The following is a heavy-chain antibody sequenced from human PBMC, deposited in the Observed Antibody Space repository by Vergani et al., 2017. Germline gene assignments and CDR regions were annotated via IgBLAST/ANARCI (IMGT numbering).Heavy chain of an antibody. CDR3: ARGRGGFVRGGPAAKASYYYYYMDV. CDR1: GGTFSSYA. CDR2: IITIFGTA. J-gene: IGHJ6*03. V-gene: IGHV1-69*01. D-gene: IGHD2-2*01. Sequence: QVQLVQSGAEVKKPGSSVKVSCKASGGTFSSYAISWVRQAPGQGLEWMGGIITIFGTANYAQKFQGRVTITADESTSTAYMELSSLRSEDTAVYYCARGRGGFVRGGPAAKASYYYYYMDVWGKGTTVTVSS.